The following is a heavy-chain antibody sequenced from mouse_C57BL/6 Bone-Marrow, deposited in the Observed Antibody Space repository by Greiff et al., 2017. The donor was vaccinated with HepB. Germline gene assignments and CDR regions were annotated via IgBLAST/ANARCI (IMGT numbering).Heavy chain of an antibody. D-gene: IGHD1-1*01. V-gene: IGHV5-17*01. J-gene: IGHJ1*03. Sequence: EVNLVESGGGLVKPGGSLKLSCAASGFTFSDYGMHWVRQAPEKGLEWVAYIRSGSSTIYYADTVKGRFTISRDNAKNTLFLQMTSLRSEDTAMYYGARPGSSYYWYFDVWGTGTTVTVSS. CDR1: GFTFSDYG. CDR2: IRSGSSTI. CDR3: ARPGSSYYWYFDV.